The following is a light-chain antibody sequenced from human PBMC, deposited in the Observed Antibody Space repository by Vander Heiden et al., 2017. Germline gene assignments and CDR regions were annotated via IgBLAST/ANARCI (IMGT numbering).Light chain of an antibody. CDR1: QDISNY. CDR2: DAS. V-gene: IGKV1-33*01. J-gene: IGKJ3*01. Sequence: DIQMTQSPSSLSASVGDRVTITCQASQDISNYLNWHQQKPGKAPKLLIYDASNLETGVPSRFSGSGSGTDFTFTISSLQPEDIATYYCQQYDNLPFTFGHGTKVDIK. CDR3: QQYDNLPFT.